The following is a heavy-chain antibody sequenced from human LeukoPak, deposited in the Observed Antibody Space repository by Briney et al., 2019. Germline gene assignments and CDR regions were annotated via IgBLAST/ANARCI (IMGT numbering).Heavy chain of an antibody. D-gene: IGHD4-17*01. CDR3: ARGVMTVTSAYHYYYMDV. CDR1: GGSISSGGYY. V-gene: IGHV4-30-2*01. CDR2: IYHSGST. Sequence: SETLSLTCTVSGGSISSGGYYWSWIRQPPGKGLEWIGYIYHSGSTYYNPSLKSRVTISVDRSKNQFSLKLSSVTAADTAVYYCARGVMTVTSAYHYYYMDVWGKGTTVTVSS. J-gene: IGHJ6*03.